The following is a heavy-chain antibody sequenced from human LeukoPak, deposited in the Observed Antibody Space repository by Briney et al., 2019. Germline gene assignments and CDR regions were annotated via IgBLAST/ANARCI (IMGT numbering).Heavy chain of an antibody. V-gene: IGHV3-48*03. Sequence: PGGSLRLSCAASGFTFSSHEMNWVRKAPGKGLEWVSYISEGGDIIYYAEFVKGRFTVSRDNAKNVLFLQMSGLRVEDTAVYYCARDSGSGTSGNEFDYWGQGTLVSVSS. CDR3: ARDSGSGTSGNEFDY. CDR1: GFTFSSHE. CDR2: ISEGGDII. J-gene: IGHJ4*02. D-gene: IGHD1/OR15-1a*01.